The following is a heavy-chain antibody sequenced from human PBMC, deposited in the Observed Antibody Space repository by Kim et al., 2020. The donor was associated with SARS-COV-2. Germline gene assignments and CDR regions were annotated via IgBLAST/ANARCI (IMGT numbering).Heavy chain of an antibody. V-gene: IGHV3-74*01. CDR3: ARGSGSYGFDS. CDR1: GFTFSSHW. CDR2: INADRSVI. D-gene: IGHD1-26*01. Sequence: GGSLILSCAASGFTFSSHWMHWVRQAPGKGPVWVSRINADRSVIEYAASVKGRFTISRDNAKSTLDLQMNSLRPEDTAVYYCARGSGSYGFDSWGQGVLVTVSS. J-gene: IGHJ4*02.